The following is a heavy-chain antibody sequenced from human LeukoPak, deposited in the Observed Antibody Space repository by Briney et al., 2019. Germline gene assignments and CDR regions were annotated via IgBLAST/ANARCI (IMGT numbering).Heavy chain of an antibody. V-gene: IGHV3-11*01. D-gene: IGHD3-22*01. CDR3: ARSHHYYDNDGYYYPDY. CDR1: GFLFSDYY. Sequence: PGGSLRLSCAASGFLFSDYYMSWTRQAPGKGLEWVSCISSTGHIIFYADSVKGRFTVSRDNADNSLYLQMNSLRAEDTAVYYCARSHHYYDNDGYYYPDYWGQGTLVTVSS. J-gene: IGHJ4*02. CDR2: ISSTGHII.